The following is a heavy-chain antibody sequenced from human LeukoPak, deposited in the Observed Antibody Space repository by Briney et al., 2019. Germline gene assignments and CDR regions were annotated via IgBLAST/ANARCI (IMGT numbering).Heavy chain of an antibody. V-gene: IGHV4-34*01. D-gene: IGHD4-17*01. CDR1: GGSFSGYY. CDR2: INHSGST. Sequence: SETLSLTCAVYGGSFSGYYWSWIRQPPGKGLEWIGEINHSGSTNYNPSLMSRVTISVDTSKNQFSLKLSSVTAADTAVYYCARRRRNYGDRRTTFDYWGQGTLVTVSS. J-gene: IGHJ4*02. CDR3: ARRRRNYGDRRTTFDY.